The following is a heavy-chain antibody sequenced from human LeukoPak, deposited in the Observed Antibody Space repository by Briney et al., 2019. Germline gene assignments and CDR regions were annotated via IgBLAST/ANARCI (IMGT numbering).Heavy chain of an antibody. Sequence: GGSLRLSCAASGFTFSSYSMNWVRQAPGKGLEWVSSISSSSSYIYYADSVKGRFTISRDNAKNSLYLQMNSLRAEDTAVYCCARDGQWLVPSYFDYWGQGTLVTVPS. V-gene: IGHV3-21*01. CDR1: GFTFSSYS. CDR2: ISSSSSYI. D-gene: IGHD6-19*01. J-gene: IGHJ4*02. CDR3: ARDGQWLVPSYFDY.